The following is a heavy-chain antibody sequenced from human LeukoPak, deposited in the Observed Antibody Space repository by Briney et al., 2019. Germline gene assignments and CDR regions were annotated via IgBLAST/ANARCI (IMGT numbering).Heavy chain of an antibody. CDR3: ARVGRAVPAASDAFDI. CDR2: VIPILDIT. Sequence: SVKVSCKASGGTFSSHAMNWVRQAPGQGLEWMGGVIPILDITDYAQKFQGRLTITADKSTGTGYMELSSLRSEDSAVYYCARVGRAVPAASDAFDIWGQGTMVTVSS. V-gene: IGHV1-69*10. CDR1: GGTFSSHA. D-gene: IGHD2-2*01. J-gene: IGHJ3*02.